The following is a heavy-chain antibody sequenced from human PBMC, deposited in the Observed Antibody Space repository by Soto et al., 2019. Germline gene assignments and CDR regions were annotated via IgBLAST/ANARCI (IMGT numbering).Heavy chain of an antibody. CDR3: AKEGGLSGSYYISSSYYFDY. D-gene: IGHD1-26*01. V-gene: IGHV3-30*18. CDR1: GFTFSSYG. J-gene: IGHJ4*02. Sequence: QVQLVESGGGVVQPGRSLRLSCVASGFTFSSYGMHWVRPAPGKGLEWVAIISYDGSNTYYADSVKGRFTISRDNSKYTLYLQINSLRAEDTSVYYCAKEGGLSGSYYISSSYYFDYWGQGTLVTVSS. CDR2: ISYDGSNT.